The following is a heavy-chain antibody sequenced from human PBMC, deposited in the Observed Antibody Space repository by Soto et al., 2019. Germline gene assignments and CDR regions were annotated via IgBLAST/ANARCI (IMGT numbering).Heavy chain of an antibody. CDR3: ARADIVVVPAAIHYYGMDV. CDR1: GGTFSSYA. Sequence: QVQLVQSGAEVKKPGSSVKVSCKASGGTFSSYAISWVRQVPGQGLEWMGGIIPIFGTANYAQKFQGRVTITADESTSTAYIELSSLRSEDTAVYYCARADIVVVPAAIHYYGMDVWGQGTTVTVSS. D-gene: IGHD2-2*02. CDR2: IIPIFGTA. J-gene: IGHJ6*02. V-gene: IGHV1-69*01.